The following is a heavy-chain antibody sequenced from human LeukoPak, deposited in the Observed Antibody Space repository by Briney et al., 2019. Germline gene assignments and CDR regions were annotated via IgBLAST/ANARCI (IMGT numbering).Heavy chain of an antibody. CDR3: ARDSDYDFWSSHGMDV. D-gene: IGHD3-3*01. Sequence: PGGSLRLSCAASGFTFSSYWMSWVRQPPGKGREWGAKIKQDGGETYYVASVKGRFTISRDNAKNSLYLQRNSLRAEDTAVYFCARDSDYDFWSSHGMDVWGQGSTVTVSS. CDR1: GFTFSSYW. V-gene: IGHV3-7*01. J-gene: IGHJ6*02. CDR2: IKQDGGET.